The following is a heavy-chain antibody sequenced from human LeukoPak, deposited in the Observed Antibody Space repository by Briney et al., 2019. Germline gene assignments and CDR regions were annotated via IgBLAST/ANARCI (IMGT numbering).Heavy chain of an antibody. D-gene: IGHD1-1*01. CDR2: ISFDGSNK. CDR1: GFTFSSYG. Sequence: GGSLRLSCAVSGFTFSSYGMHWVRQAPGKGLEWVAFISFDGSNKYYPDSVKGRFIISRDNSKSTLYLQMNSLRAEDTAIYYCAKDMINWNDVTTPDNWGQGTLVTVSS. CDR3: AKDMINWNDVTTPDN. V-gene: IGHV3-30*18. J-gene: IGHJ4*02.